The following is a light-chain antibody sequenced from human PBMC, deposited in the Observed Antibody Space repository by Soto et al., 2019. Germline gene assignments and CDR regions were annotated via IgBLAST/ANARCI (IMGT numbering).Light chain of an antibody. J-gene: IGKJ4*01. V-gene: IGKV4-1*01. Sequence: DIVMTQSPDSLAVSLGERATINCKSSQSVLYSSNNRNYFAWYQQKPGQPPKLLISWASTRESGVADRFSGSGSGTDFTLTISSLQAEDVAVYYCQQYRTTPLTFGGGTKVEIK. CDR1: QSVLYSSNNRNY. CDR3: QQYRTTPLT. CDR2: WAS.